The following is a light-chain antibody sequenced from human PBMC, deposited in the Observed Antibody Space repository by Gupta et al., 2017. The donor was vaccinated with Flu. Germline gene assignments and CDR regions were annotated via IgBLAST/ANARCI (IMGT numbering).Light chain of an antibody. V-gene: IGKV1-39*01. CDR1: QSIRSY. J-gene: IGKJ1*01. CDR2: AAS. Sequence: DIQMTQSPSSLSASVGDRVTITCRASQSIRSYLNWYQQKPGKAPKLLIYAASSLQSGVPSRFSGSGSGKDFTLTISSLQPEDFATYYCQQSYSNPPWTFGQGTKVEIK. CDR3: QQSYSNPPWT.